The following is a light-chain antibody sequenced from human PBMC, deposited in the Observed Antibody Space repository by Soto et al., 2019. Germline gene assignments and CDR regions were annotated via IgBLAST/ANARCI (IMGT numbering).Light chain of an antibody. CDR2: DVS. CDR3: ASYTDSTIVM. CDR1: SSDVGDYNY. V-gene: IGLV2-14*01. J-gene: IGLJ3*02. Sequence: QSVLTQPASVSGSPGQSITISCTGTSSDVGDYNYVSWCQQHPGKAPKLMIYDVSHRPSGVSSRFSGSKSGNTASLTISGLQAEDEADYYCASYTDSTIVMFGGGTKLTVL.